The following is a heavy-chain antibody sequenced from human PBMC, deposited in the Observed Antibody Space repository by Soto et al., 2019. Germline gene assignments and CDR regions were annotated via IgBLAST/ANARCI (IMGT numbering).Heavy chain of an antibody. V-gene: IGHV1-18*01. CDR3: ARDLGPLNWFDF. J-gene: IGHJ5*01. CDR1: GYAFSGYR. Sequence: QVQLVQSGAEMKQPGASVKVSCKTSGYAFSGYRLSWVRHGPGQGLEWMGWISGYNGNTDYAQKFQGRVTMTTDTFTITAYMELRSLISDGTAVYYCARDLGPLNWFDFWGQGTLVTVSS. CDR2: ISGYNGNT.